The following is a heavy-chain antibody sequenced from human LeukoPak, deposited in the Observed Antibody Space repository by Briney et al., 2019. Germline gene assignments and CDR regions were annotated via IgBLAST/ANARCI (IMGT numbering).Heavy chain of an antibody. J-gene: IGHJ4*02. CDR3: ARDVVGSLEY. CDR1: GFTFSSYW. V-gene: IGHV3-7*01. CDR2: IKGDESAR. Sequence: GGSLRLSCAASGFTFSSYWMAWVRQAPGKGLEGVANIKGDESARHQADSVKGRFTISRDNTRNSLYLQMTNLRGDDTAVYYCARDVVGSLEYWGQGTLVTVSS. D-gene: IGHD1-26*01.